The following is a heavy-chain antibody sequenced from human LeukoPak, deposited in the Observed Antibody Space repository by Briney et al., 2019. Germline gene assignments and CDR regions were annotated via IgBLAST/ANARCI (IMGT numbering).Heavy chain of an antibody. CDR3: AREPSSGYYLDGAFDI. CDR2: IYTSGST. J-gene: IGHJ3*02. CDR1: GGSISSYY. Sequence: SETLSLTCTVSGGSISSYYWSWIRQPAGKGLEWIGRIYTSGSTNYNPSLKSRVTMSVDTSKNQFSLKLSSVTAADTAVYYCAREPSSGYYLDGAFDIWGQGTMVTVSS. V-gene: IGHV4-4*07. D-gene: IGHD3-22*01.